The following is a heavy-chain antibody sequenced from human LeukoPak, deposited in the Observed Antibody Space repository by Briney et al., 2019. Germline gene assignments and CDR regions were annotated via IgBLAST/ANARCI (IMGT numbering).Heavy chain of an antibody. J-gene: IGHJ3*02. CDR2: IYSSGST. CDR3: ARPRITIFGVVIVAFDI. D-gene: IGHD3-3*01. Sequence: ASETLSLTCTVSGGSISSSSYYWGWIRQPPGKGLEWIGGIYSSGSTSYNPSLKSRVTISVDTSKNQFSLKLSSVTAADTAVYYCARPRITIFGVVIVAFDIWGQGTMVTVSS. CDR1: GGSISSSSYY. V-gene: IGHV4-39*01.